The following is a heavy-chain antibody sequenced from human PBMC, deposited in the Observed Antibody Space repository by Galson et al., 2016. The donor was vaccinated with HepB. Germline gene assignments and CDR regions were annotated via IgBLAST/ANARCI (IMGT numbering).Heavy chain of an antibody. D-gene: IGHD6-13*01. CDR3: GRVLTGYSISWSPDYMDV. V-gene: IGHV1-3*01. CDR1: GYTFTSYT. J-gene: IGHJ6*03. Sequence: SVKVSCKASGYTFTSYTMHWVRQAPGQRLEWMGWINGDNANTKYSQKFQGRVTITRDTSANTAYMERSSLRYEDTAVYYCGRVLTGYSISWSPDYMDVWGKGTTVTVSS. CDR2: INGDNANT.